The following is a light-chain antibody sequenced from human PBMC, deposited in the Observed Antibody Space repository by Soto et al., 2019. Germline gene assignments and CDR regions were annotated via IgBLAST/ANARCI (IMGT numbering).Light chain of an antibody. CDR2: GAS. V-gene: IGKV3-15*01. CDR3: QQYNTWPPT. Sequence: EIVMTQSPATLSVSPGERATLSCRASQSVRSNLGWYQQKSGQAPRLLIYGASTRATGATARFSGNGSGTEFTFTISSLQSEDFAVYDCQQYNTWPPTFGQGTKVEIK. J-gene: IGKJ1*01. CDR1: QSVRSN.